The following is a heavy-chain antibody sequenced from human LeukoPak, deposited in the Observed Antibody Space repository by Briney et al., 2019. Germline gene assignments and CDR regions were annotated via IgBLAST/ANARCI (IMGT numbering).Heavy chain of an antibody. V-gene: IGHV3-30*02. CDR2: IRYDGSNK. CDR1: GFTFSSYG. J-gene: IGHJ5*02. CDR3: ARDHGSSWYRGWFDP. D-gene: IGHD6-13*01. Sequence: PGGSLRLSCAASGFTFSSYGMHWVRQAPGKGLEWVAFIRYDGSNKYYADSVKGRFTISRDNSKNTLYLQMNSLRAEDTAVYYCARDHGSSWYRGWFDPWGQGTLVTVSS.